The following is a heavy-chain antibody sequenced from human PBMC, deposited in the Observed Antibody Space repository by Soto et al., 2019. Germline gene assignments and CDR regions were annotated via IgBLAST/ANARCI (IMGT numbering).Heavy chain of an antibody. CDR3: AHSYYVSWSYYNVWYFDL. Sequence: QITLKESGPTLVKPTQTLTLTCTFSGFSLSTSGVGVGWIRQPPGKALEWLALIYWDDDKRYSPSLKSRLTITKDTSKNPVVLTMTNMDPVDTATYYCAHSYYVSWSYYNVWYFDLWGRGTLVTVSS. CDR1: GFSLSTSGVG. CDR2: IYWDDDK. V-gene: IGHV2-5*02. J-gene: IGHJ2*01. D-gene: IGHD3-10*01.